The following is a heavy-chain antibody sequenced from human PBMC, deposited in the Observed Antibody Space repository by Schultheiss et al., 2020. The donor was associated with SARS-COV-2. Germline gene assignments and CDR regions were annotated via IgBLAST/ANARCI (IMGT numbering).Heavy chain of an antibody. J-gene: IGHJ6*02. V-gene: IGHV3-23*01. Sequence: GESLKISCAASGFTFSSYAMSWVRQAPGKGLEWVSAISGSGGSTYYADAVKGRFTISRDNSKNTLYLQMNSLRAEDTAVYYCARDRQSYYYYGMDVWGQGTTVTVSS. CDR3: ARDRQSYYYYGMDV. CDR1: GFTFSSYA. CDR2: ISGSGGST.